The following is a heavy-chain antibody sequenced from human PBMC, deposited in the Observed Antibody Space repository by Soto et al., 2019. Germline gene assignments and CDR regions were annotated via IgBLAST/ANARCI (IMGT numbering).Heavy chain of an antibody. Sequence: QVQLVQSGAAVKKPGSSVKVSCKASGGTFSSYAISWVRQAPGQGLEWMREIIPIFGTANYAQKIQGRVTSTEDKSSSTDHMELSYLRSEVTAVYYCARQAAYNHSPSIVVVPAVRLGYYYYGMDVWGQGTKVTVSS. CDR3: ARQAAYNHSPSIVVVPAVRLGYYYYGMDV. CDR2: IIPIFGTA. J-gene: IGHJ6*02. V-gene: IGHV1-69*06. CDR1: GGTFSSYA. D-gene: IGHD2-2*01.